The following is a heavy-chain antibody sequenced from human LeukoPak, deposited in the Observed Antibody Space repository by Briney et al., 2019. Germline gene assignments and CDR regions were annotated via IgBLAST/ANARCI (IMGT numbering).Heavy chain of an antibody. CDR2: ISYDGSNK. V-gene: IGHV3-30*18. D-gene: IGHD5-12*01. Sequence: GGSLRLSCAASGFTFSSYGMHWVRQAPGKGLEWVAVISYDGSNKYYADSVKGRVTISRDNSKNTLYLQMNSLRAEDTAVYYCAKDGVATIMGGYFDYWGQGTLVTVSS. J-gene: IGHJ4*02. CDR1: GFTFSSYG. CDR3: AKDGVATIMGGYFDY.